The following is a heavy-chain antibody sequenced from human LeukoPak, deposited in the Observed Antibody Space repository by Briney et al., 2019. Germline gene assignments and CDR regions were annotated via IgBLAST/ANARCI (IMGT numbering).Heavy chain of an antibody. CDR2: ISWSSGSI. D-gene: IGHD5-24*01. Sequence: GRSLRLSCAGSGFTFDDYAMHWVRQAPGKGLEWVSGISWSSGSIGYADYVKGRFTICRDNAKNSLYLQINGPRAEDTALYGCAKEDSAEMTTISGWFAPWGQGTLVTVPS. CDR1: GFTFDDYA. J-gene: IGHJ5*02. V-gene: IGHV3-9*01. CDR3: AKEDSAEMTTISGWFAP.